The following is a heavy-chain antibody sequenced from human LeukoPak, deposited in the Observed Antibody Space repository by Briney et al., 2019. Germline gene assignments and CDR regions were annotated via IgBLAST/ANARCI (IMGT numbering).Heavy chain of an antibody. CDR3: ATDPDYYDRFDAFDI. Sequence: GASVKVSFKVSGYTLTELSMHWVRQAPGKGLEWMGGFDPEDGETIYAQKFQGRVTMTEDTSTDTAYMELSRLRSEDTAVYYCATDPDYYDRFDAFDIWGQGTMVTVSS. J-gene: IGHJ3*02. V-gene: IGHV1-24*01. D-gene: IGHD3-22*01. CDR1: GYTLTELS. CDR2: FDPEDGET.